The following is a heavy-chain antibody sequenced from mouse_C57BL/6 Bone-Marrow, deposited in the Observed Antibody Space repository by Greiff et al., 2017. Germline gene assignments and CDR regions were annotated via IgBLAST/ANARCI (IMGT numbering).Heavy chain of an antibody. D-gene: IGHD1-1*01. CDR2: IYPRSGNT. CDR1: GYTFTSYG. CDR3: ARLPDYYGSTYFDY. V-gene: IGHV1-81*01. J-gene: IGHJ2*01. Sequence: QVQLQQSGAELARPGASVKLSCKASGYTFTSYGISWVKQRTGQGLEWIGEIYPRSGNTYYNEKFKGKATLTADKSSSTAYMELRSLTSEDSAVYFCARLPDYYGSTYFDYWGQGTTLTVSS.